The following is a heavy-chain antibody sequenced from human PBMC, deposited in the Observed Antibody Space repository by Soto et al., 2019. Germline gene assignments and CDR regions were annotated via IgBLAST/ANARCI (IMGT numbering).Heavy chain of an antibody. D-gene: IGHD5-18*01. Sequence: ASETLSLTCTVSGGSISSYYWSWIRQPPGKGLEWIGYIYYSGSTNYNPSLKSRVTISVDTSKNQFSLKLSSVTAADTAVYYCARDRGYSYGHYYYYYGMDVWGQGTTVTVSS. J-gene: IGHJ6*02. CDR3: ARDRGYSYGHYYYYYGMDV. V-gene: IGHV4-59*01. CDR1: GGSISSYY. CDR2: IYYSGST.